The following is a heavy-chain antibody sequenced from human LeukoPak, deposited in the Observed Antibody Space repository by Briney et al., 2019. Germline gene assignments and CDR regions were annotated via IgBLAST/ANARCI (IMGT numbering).Heavy chain of an antibody. CDR1: GGSFSGYY. V-gene: IGHV4-34*01. CDR3: ARGKWFDP. J-gene: IGHJ5*02. Sequence: PSETLSLTCAVYGGSFSGYYWSWIRQPPGKGPEWIGEINHSGSTNYNPSLKRRVTISVDTSKNQCSLKLSSVTAADTAVYYCARGKWFDPWGQGTLVTVSS. CDR2: INHSGST.